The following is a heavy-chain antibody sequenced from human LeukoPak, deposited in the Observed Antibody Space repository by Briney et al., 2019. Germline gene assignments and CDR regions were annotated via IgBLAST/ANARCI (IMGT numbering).Heavy chain of an antibody. Sequence: SETLSLTCTVSGGSIRSHYWSWIRQPPGKGPEWIGNIYYRGSTNYNPSLKSRVTISVDTSKNQFSLKLSSVTAVDMAVYYCAREQGLVGGYSYGYDFWGQGTLVTVSS. CDR1: GGSIRSHY. V-gene: IGHV4-59*11. CDR3: AREQGLVGGYSYGYDF. CDR2: IYYRGST. J-gene: IGHJ4*02. D-gene: IGHD5-18*01.